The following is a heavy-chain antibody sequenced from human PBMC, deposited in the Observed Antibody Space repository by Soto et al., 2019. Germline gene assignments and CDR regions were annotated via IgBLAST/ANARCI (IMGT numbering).Heavy chain of an antibody. CDR2: ISSSSSYI. V-gene: IGHV3-21*01. CDR3: ARVDRVVGGEIYYYYGLDV. Sequence: AGSSLRLSCAAFGFTFSSYSMNWVRKAPGKGLEWVSSISSSSSYIYYADSVKGRFTISRDNAKNSLYLQMNSLRAEDTAVYYCARVDRVVGGEIYYYYGLDVWGQGTTVTVSS. D-gene: IGHD1-26*01. J-gene: IGHJ6*02. CDR1: GFTFSSYS.